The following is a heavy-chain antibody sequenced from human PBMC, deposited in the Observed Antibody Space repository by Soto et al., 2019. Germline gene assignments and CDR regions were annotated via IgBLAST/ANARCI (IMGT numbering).Heavy chain of an antibody. V-gene: IGHV1-2*04. CDR1: GYTFTGYY. CDR2: INPNSGGT. CDR3: ARSDSWLVNGMEV. Sequence: ASVKVSCKASGYTFTGYYMHWVRQAPGQGLEWMGWINPNSGGTNYAQKFQGWVTMTRDTSISTAYMELSRLRSDDTAVYYGARSDSWLVNGMEVWGQGATVSVSS. D-gene: IGHD6-19*01. J-gene: IGHJ6*02.